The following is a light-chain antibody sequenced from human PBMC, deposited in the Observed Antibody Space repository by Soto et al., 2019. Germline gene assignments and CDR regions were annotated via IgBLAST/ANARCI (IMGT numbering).Light chain of an antibody. J-gene: IGKJ1*01. CDR1: QSLQHNNGNTL. Sequence: EIVVTQSPLSLTVTPGEPASISCKSSQSLQHNNGNTLLDWYMQKPGQSPQLLIYLGSRRAPGAHDRVSGSGSGTDFTLRISTVEADDAAIYYCMQALQTPRTFGQGTKLEI. V-gene: IGKV2-28*01. CDR3: MQALQTPRT. CDR2: LGS.